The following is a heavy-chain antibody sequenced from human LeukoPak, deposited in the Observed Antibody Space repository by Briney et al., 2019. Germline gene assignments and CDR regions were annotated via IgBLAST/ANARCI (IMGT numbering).Heavy chain of an antibody. V-gene: IGHV1-69*02. D-gene: IGHD2-15*01. CDR1: GGTFSSYT. Sequence: SVKVSCKASGGTFSSYTISWVRQAPGQGLKWMGRIIPMLGIANYAQKFQGRVTINADKSTSTAYMELSSLRSEDTAVYYCARGGAAYCSGGSCYGGLDYWGQGTLVTVSS. CDR2: IIPMLGIA. J-gene: IGHJ4*02. CDR3: ARGGAAYCSGGSCYGGLDY.